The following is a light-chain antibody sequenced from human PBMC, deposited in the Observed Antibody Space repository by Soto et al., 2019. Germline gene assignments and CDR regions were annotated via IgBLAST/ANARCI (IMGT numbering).Light chain of an antibody. V-gene: IGKV3-15*01. J-gene: IGKJ1*01. CDR3: QQYNNWPWT. CDR1: QIVSSN. CDR2: GAS. Sequence: EIVLTQSPGTLSLSPGERSTLSCRASQIVSSNLAWYQHKPGQAPRHLIYGASTRATGVPARFSCSGSGTEFTLTISSLQSEEFAVYYCQQYNNWPWTFGQGTRGDIK.